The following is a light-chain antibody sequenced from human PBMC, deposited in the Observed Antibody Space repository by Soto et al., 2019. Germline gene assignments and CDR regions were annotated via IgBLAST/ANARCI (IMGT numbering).Light chain of an antibody. CDR1: SSDIGRYNY. V-gene: IGLV2-14*03. Sequence: QSALTQPASVSGSPGQSITISCTGTSSDIGRYNYVSWYQQYPGKAPKLMIYDVSNRPSGVSNRFSASKSDNTASLTISGRQAEDEAAYYCCSYTSTRAWVFGGGTKLTVL. CDR3: CSYTSTRAWV. J-gene: IGLJ3*02. CDR2: DVS.